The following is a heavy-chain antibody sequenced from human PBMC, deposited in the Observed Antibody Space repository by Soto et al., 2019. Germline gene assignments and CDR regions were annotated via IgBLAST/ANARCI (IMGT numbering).Heavy chain of an antibody. CDR3: ARDFFRFAVAGDFDY. Sequence: GGSLRLSCAASGFTFSSYSMNWVRQAPGKGLEWVSSISSSSNYIYYADSVKGRFTISRDNAKNSLYLQMNSLRDEDTAVYYCARDFFRFAVAGDFDYWGQGTLVTVSS. CDR1: GFTFSSYS. V-gene: IGHV3-21*01. J-gene: IGHJ4*02. CDR2: ISSSSNYI. D-gene: IGHD6-19*01.